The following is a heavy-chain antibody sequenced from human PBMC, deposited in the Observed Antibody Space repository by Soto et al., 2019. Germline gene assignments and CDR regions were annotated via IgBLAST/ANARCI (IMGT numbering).Heavy chain of an antibody. J-gene: IGHJ5*02. D-gene: IGHD3-10*01. Sequence: QVQLVQSGAEVKKPGASVKVSCKASGYTFTNYGISWVRQAPGQGLEWMGWISAYNGNTKYAQKLQGRVTMTTDTXTXTXXMELRSLRSDDRAVYYCARGVGSGSYYNQYNWFDPWGQGTLVTVSS. CDR2: ISAYNGNT. CDR3: ARGVGSGSYYNQYNWFDP. V-gene: IGHV1-18*01. CDR1: GYTFTNYG.